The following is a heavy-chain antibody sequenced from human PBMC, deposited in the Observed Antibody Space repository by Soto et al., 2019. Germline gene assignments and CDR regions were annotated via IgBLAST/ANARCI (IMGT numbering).Heavy chain of an antibody. CDR2: ISSSSSTI. CDR1: GFTFSSYS. V-gene: IGHV3-48*02. CDR3: AREDYGDYSGLYYYGMDV. D-gene: IGHD4-17*01. J-gene: IGHJ6*02. Sequence: PGGSLRLSCAASGFTFSSYSMNWVRQAPGKGLEWVSYISSSSSTIYYADSVKGRFTISRDNAKNSLYLQMNSLRDGDTAVYYCAREDYGDYSGLYYYGMDVWGQGTTVTVSS.